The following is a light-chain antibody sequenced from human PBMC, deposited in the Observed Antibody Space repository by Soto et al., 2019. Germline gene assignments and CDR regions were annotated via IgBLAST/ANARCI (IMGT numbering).Light chain of an antibody. V-gene: IGKV2-24*01. CDR3: MQATHFPPYT. CDR1: QSLVRSDGNTY. J-gene: IGKJ2*01. CDR2: RIS. Sequence: EIVMTQTPLSLPVTLGQPASISCKSSQSLVRSDGNTYLSWLHQRPGQPPRLLIYRISNRFSGVRDRFSGSGAGTDFTLTISRVEAEDVGLYFWMQATHFPPYTFGQGTKLEIK.